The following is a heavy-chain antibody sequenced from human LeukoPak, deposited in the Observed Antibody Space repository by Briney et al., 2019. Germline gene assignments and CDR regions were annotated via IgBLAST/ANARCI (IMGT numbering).Heavy chain of an antibody. CDR3: ARHSSSWSVNFDY. D-gene: IGHD6-13*01. V-gene: IGHV4-59*08. CDR2: IYYSGST. J-gene: IGHJ4*02. CDR1: GGSISSYY. Sequence: SETLSLTCTVSGGSISSYYWSWIRQPPGKGLEWIGYIYYSGSTNYNPSLKSRVTISVDTSKNQFSLKLSSVTAADTAVYYCARHSSSWSVNFDYWGQGTLVTVSS.